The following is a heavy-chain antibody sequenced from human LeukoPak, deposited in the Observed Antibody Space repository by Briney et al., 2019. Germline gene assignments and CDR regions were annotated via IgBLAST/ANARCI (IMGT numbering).Heavy chain of an antibody. D-gene: IGHD3-10*01. CDR1: GDSVSSNSAA. V-gene: IGHV6-1*01. Sequence: SQTLSLTCVISGDSVSSNSAAWNWIRQSPSRGLEWLGRTYYRSKWYNDYAVSVKSRITINPDTSKNQFSLQLNSVTPEDTAVYYCARGITMVRGVPYYFDYWGQGTLVTVSS. J-gene: IGHJ4*02. CDR3: ARGITMVRGVPYYFDY. CDR2: TYYRSKWYN.